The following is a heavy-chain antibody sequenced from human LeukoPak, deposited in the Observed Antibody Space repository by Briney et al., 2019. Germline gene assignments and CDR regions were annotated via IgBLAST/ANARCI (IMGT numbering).Heavy chain of an antibody. CDR1: GGSISGYY. D-gene: IGHD4-23*01. CDR3: ARGLKPSKRWYYFDY. V-gene: IGHV4-59*08. CDR2: IYYSGST. Sequence: PSETLSLTCTVSGGSISGYYWSWIRQPPGKGLEWIGYIYYSGSTNYNPSLKSRVTISVDTSKNQFSLKLSSVTAADTAVYYCARGLKPSKRWYYFDYWGQGTLVTVSS. J-gene: IGHJ4*02.